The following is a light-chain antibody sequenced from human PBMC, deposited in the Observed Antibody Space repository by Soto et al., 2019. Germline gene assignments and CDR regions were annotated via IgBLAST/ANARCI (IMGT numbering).Light chain of an antibody. CDR1: SSDVGGYNY. J-gene: IGLJ1*01. CDR2: DVS. V-gene: IGLV2-11*01. CDR3: CSYAGXYTYV. Sequence: QSALTQPRSVSGSPGQSVTISCTGTSSDVGGYNYVSWYQQHPGKAPKLMIYDVSKRPSGVPDRFSGSKSGNTASLTISGLQAEDEADYYCCSYAGXYTYVFGTGTKLTVL.